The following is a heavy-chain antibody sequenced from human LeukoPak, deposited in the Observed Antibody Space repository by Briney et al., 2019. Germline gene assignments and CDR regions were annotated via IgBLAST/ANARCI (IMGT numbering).Heavy chain of an antibody. CDR1: GGSFSGYY. Sequence: SETLSLTCAVYGGSFSGYYWTWIRQPPGKGLEWIGEINHSGNTNYSPSLKNRLTISVDTSKNQFSLSLSSVTAADTAVYYCARGSDIERTHYYYMDVWGKGTTVTVSS. V-gene: IGHV4-34*01. J-gene: IGHJ6*03. CDR2: INHSGNT. CDR3: ARGSDIERTHYYYMDV. D-gene: IGHD2-15*01.